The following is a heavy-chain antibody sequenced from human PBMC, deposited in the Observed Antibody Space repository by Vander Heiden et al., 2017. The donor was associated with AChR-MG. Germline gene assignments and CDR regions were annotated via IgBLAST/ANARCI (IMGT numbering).Heavy chain of an antibody. Sequence: EVQLVESGGGLVQPGGSLRLSCAASGFTFSSYWMTWVRQAPGKGLEWVASIKQDGSEAYYVDSVKGRFTFSRDNAKNSLYLQMNSLRAEDTAVYYSATSRWTRRRPYYFDFWGRGTLVTVSS. CDR2: IKQDGSEA. CDR3: ATSRWTRRRPYYFDF. V-gene: IGHV3-7*01. CDR1: GFTFSSYW. J-gene: IGHJ4*02. D-gene: IGHD4-17*01.